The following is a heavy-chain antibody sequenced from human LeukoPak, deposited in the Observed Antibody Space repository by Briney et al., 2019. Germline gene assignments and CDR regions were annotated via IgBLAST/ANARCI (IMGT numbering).Heavy chain of an antibody. CDR1: GFTFSSYA. CDR3: ASDGRVGYYYGSGSYFDY. CDR2: ISYDGSNK. Sequence: GSLRLSCTASGFTFSSYAMHWVRQAPGKGLEGVAVISYDGSNKYYADSRRGRFTISRDSSKNTLYLQMNSLRAEDTAVYYCASDGRVGYYYGSGSYFDYWGQGTLVTVSS. J-gene: IGHJ4*02. D-gene: IGHD3-10*01. V-gene: IGHV3-30-3*01.